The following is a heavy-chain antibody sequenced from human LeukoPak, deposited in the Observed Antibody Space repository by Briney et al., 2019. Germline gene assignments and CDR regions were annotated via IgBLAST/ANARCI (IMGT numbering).Heavy chain of an antibody. J-gene: IGHJ4*02. CDR1: GFTFSSYG. CDR2: IRYDGSNK. V-gene: IGHV3-30*02. CDR3: AKDLIATTTYYFDY. Sequence: GGSLRLSCAASGFTFSSYGMHWVRQAPGKGLEWVAFIRYDGSNKYYADSVKGRFIISRDNSKNTLYLQMNSLRAEDTAVYYCAKDLIATTTYYFDYWGQGTLVTVSS. D-gene: IGHD5-24*01.